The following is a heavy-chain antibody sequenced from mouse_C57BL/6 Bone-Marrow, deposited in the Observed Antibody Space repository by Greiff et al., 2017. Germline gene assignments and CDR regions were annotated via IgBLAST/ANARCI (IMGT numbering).Heavy chain of an antibody. D-gene: IGHD4-1*01. V-gene: IGHV1-22*01. J-gene: IGHJ2*02. CDR1: GYTFTDYN. CDR2: INPNNGGT. CDR3: TRTGTLIDY. Sequence: SGPELVKPGASVKMSCKASGYTFTDYNMHWVKQSHGKSLEWIGHINPNNGGTSYNQKFKGKATLTVNKSSSTAYMELRRLTAEDSAVYYCTRTGTLIDYWGQGTSLTVSS.